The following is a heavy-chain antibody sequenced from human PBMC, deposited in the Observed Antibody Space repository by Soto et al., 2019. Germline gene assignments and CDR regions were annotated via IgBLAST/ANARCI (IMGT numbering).Heavy chain of an antibody. J-gene: IGHJ4*02. Sequence: EVQLVESGGGLVQPGGSLRLSCAASGFSLRSRRMNWVRQAPGKGLEWVSYISGSSTTIYYTDSVKGRFTSSRDNAKNSLYLQMNSLGHEDTAVYYCARGELDRTIDYWGQGTQVTVSS. D-gene: IGHD1-1*01. V-gene: IGHV3-48*02. CDR2: ISGSSTTI. CDR1: GFSLRSRR. CDR3: ARGELDRTIDY.